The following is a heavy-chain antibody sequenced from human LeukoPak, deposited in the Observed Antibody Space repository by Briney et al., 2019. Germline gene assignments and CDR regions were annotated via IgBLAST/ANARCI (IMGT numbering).Heavy chain of an antibody. J-gene: IGHJ4*02. Sequence: SSISSSSSYIYYADSVKGRFTISRDNAKNSLYLQMNSLRAEDTAVYYCARDGEYSSGWYPYWGQGTLVTVSS. CDR2: ISSSSSYI. CDR3: ARDGEYSSGWYPY. V-gene: IGHV3-21*01. D-gene: IGHD6-19*01.